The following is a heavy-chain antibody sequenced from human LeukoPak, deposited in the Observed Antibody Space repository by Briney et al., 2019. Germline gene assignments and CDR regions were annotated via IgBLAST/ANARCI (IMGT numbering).Heavy chain of an antibody. D-gene: IGHD3-22*01. J-gene: IGHJ1*01. CDR2: INHSGST. CDR3: AYSSGYQQQ. Sequence: SETLSLTCAVYGGSFSDYYWSWIRQPPGRGLGWIGEINHSGSTNYNPSLKSRVTISVDTSKNQFSLKLSSVTAADTAVYYCAYSSGYQQQWGQGTLVTVSS. CDR1: GGSFSDYY. V-gene: IGHV4-34*01.